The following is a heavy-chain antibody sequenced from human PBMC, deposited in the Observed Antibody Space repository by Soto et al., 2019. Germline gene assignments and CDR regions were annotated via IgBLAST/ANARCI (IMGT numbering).Heavy chain of an antibody. V-gene: IGHV3-33*01. CDR3: AREPRVAGSIEYFQH. Sequence: GGSLRLSCAASGFTFSSYGMHWVRQAPGKGLEWVAVIWYDGSNKYYADSVKGRFTISRDNSKNTLYLQMNSLRAEDTAVYYCAREPRVAGSIEYFQHWGQGTLVTVSS. CDR2: IWYDGSNK. CDR1: GFTFSSYG. D-gene: IGHD6-19*01. J-gene: IGHJ1*01.